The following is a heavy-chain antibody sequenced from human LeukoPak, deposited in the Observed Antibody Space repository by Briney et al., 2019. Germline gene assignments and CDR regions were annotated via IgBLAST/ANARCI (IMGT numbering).Heavy chain of an antibody. CDR2: IYYSGST. Sequence: PSETLSLTCSVSGGSISSYYWSWIRQPPGKGLEWIGYIYYSGSTNYNPSLKSRVTISVDTSKNQFSLKLSSVTAADTAVYYCARESIAGGYYYDSSGFDYWGQGTLVTVSS. V-gene: IGHV4-59*01. J-gene: IGHJ4*02. D-gene: IGHD3-22*01. CDR3: ARESIAGGYYYDSSGFDY. CDR1: GGSISSYY.